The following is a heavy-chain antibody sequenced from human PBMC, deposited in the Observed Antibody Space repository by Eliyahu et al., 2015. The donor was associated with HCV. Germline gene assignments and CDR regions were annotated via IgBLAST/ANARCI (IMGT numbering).Heavy chain of an antibody. D-gene: IGHD6-19*01. Sequence: QVQLQESGPGLVKPSETLSLTCTASSGSISSYHWNWIRQPPGKGLEWIGYIHYSGNTQYNPPPKSRVIISVDTSKNQFSLKLNSVTAADTAVYYCARDPTRGYSSGWSTGDAFDIWGQGTRVTVSS. CDR2: IHYSGNT. J-gene: IGHJ3*02. CDR1: SGSISSYH. CDR3: ARDPTRGYSSGWSTGDAFDI. V-gene: IGHV4-59*01.